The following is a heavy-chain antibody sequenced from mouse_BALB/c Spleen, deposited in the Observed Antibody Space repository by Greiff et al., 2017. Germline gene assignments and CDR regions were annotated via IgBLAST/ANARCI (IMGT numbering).Heavy chain of an antibody. CDR1: GFSLTSYG. CDR3: ARDLGGTYYRYDAYAMDY. J-gene: IGHJ4*01. V-gene: IGHV2-9*02. Sequence: QVQLKQSGPGLVAPSQSLSITCTVSGFSLTSYGVHWVRQPPGKGLEWLGVIWAGGSTNYNSALMSRLSISKDNSKSQVFLKMNSLQTDDTAMYYCARDLGGTYYRYDAYAMDYWGQGTSVTVSS. D-gene: IGHD2-14*01. CDR2: IWAGGST.